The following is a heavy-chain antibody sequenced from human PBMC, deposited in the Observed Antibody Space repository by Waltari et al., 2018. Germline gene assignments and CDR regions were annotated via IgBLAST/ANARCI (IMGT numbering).Heavy chain of an antibody. Sequence: QVQLQESGTGLVKPSETLSLNCTVSGGTISSYYWGWIRQPPGKGLEWIGYIYYSGSTNYNPSLKSRVTISVDTSKNQFSLKLSSVTSADTAVYYCARARWELLFGFDYWGQGTLVTVSS. D-gene: IGHD1-26*01. CDR1: GGTISSYY. CDR2: IYYSGST. CDR3: ARARWELLFGFDY. J-gene: IGHJ4*02. V-gene: IGHV4-59*01.